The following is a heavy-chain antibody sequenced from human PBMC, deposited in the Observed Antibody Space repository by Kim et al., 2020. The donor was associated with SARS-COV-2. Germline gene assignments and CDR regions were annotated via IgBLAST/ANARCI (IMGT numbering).Heavy chain of an antibody. V-gene: IGHV3-74*01. CDR3: VRDRNYTISLDRRYFDL. CDR1: GFTFSSYS. J-gene: IGHJ2*01. Sequence: GGSLRLSCAASGFTFSSYSMHWVRQAPGKGLVYVSAISSHGTGTNYADSVRGRFTISRDNAKNTLYLQMSSLRAEDTAVYYCVRDRNYTISLDRRYFDL. D-gene: IGHD2-2*02. CDR2: ISSHGTGT.